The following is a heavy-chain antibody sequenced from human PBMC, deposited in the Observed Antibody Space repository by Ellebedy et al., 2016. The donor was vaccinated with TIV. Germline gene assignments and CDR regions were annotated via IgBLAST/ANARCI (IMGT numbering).Heavy chain of an antibody. D-gene: IGHD3-10*01. J-gene: IGHJ6*02. V-gene: IGHV1-8*01. CDR1: GYTFTSYD. Sequence: ASVKVSCXASGYTFTSYDINWVRQATGQGLEWMGWMNPNSGNTGYAQKFQGRVTMTRNTSISTAYMELSSLRSEDTAVYYCARTVEARRLLWFGELGYYGMDVWGQGTTVTVSS. CDR3: ARTVEARRLLWFGELGYYGMDV. CDR2: MNPNSGNT.